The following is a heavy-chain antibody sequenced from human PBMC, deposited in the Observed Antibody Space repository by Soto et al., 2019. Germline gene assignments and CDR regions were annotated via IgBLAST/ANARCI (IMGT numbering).Heavy chain of an antibody. Sequence: GGSLRLSCAASGFTFSSYSMNWVRQAPGKGLEWVSSISSSSSYIYYADSVKGRFTISRDNAKNSLYLQMNSLRAEDTAVYYCARGDSSGWYGSAFDIWGQGTMVTVSS. CDR2: ISSSSSYI. D-gene: IGHD6-19*01. CDR1: GFTFSSYS. CDR3: ARGDSSGWYGSAFDI. V-gene: IGHV3-21*01. J-gene: IGHJ3*02.